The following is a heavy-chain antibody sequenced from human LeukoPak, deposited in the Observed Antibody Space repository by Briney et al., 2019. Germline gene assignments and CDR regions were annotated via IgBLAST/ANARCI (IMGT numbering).Heavy chain of an antibody. Sequence: ASVKVSCKASGYSFTSYYMHWVRQAPGQGLEWMGIINPSGGSTSYAQKFQGRVTMTRDKSTRTVYVELSSLRSEDTAVYYCARESDSGYSSSFNWFDPWGQGTLVTVSS. CDR2: INPSGGST. CDR3: ARESDSGYSSSFNWFDP. J-gene: IGHJ5*02. V-gene: IGHV1-46*01. CDR1: GYSFTSYY. D-gene: IGHD6-19*01.